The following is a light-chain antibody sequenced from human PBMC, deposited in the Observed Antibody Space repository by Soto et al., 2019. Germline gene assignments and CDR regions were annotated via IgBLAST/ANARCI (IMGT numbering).Light chain of an antibody. Sequence: QSVLTQPASVSGSPGQSITISCTGTSSDVGTYNYVSWYQQHPGKAPKLIIYDVSTRPSGLSNRFSGPKSGNTASLTISGLQAEDEADYFCSSYASTSTLVVFGGGTKVTVL. J-gene: IGLJ2*01. CDR3: SSYASTSTLVV. V-gene: IGLV2-14*01. CDR1: SSDVGTYNY. CDR2: DVS.